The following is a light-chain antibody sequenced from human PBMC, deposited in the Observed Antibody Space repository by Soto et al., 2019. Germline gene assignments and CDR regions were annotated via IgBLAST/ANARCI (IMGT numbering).Light chain of an antibody. V-gene: IGLV2-14*01. CDR3: SSFTSASTPYV. CDR2: EVS. J-gene: IGLJ1*01. CDR1: SNDIGTYNY. Sequence: QSSLTQPASVSGSPGQSTTISCTGTSNDIGTYNYVSWYQHHPGKAPKLLIYEVSNRPSGVSNRFSGSKSGNTASLTISGLQAEDEGDYYCSSFTSASTPYVFGTGTKLTV.